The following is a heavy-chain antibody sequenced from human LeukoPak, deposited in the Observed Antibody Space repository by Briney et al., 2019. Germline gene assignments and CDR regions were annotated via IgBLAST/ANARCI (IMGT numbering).Heavy chain of an antibody. CDR2: IIPILGIA. V-gene: IGHV1-69*04. Sequence: SVKVSCKASGGTFSSYAISWVRQAPGQGLEWMGRIIPILGIANYAQKFQGRVTITAGKSTSTAYMELSSLRSEDTAVYYCARELVGYYDSSGHDFDYWGQGTLVTVSS. CDR3: ARELVGYYDSSGHDFDY. D-gene: IGHD3-22*01. J-gene: IGHJ4*02. CDR1: GGTFSSYA.